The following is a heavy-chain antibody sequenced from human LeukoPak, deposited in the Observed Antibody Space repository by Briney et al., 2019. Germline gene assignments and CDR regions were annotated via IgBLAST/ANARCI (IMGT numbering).Heavy chain of an antibody. J-gene: IGHJ6*02. V-gene: IGHV3-30*04. D-gene: IGHD4-11*01. CDR2: ISNDGSIK. CDR3: ARAQVDYNNGPGSQGYYSYGMDV. Sequence: GGSLRLSCAASGFTFSRHVMHWVRQAPGKGPEWVAVISNDGSIKYYADSVKGRFTISRDNSKNTLYLQMNSLRAEDTAVYYCARAQVDYNNGPGSQGYYSYGMDVWGQGTTVTVSS. CDR1: GFTFSRHV.